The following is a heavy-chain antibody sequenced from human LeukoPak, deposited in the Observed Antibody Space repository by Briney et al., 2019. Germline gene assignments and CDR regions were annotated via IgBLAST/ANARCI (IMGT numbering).Heavy chain of an antibody. V-gene: IGHV4-30-4*08. CDR2: IYYSGST. CDR3: ATRRIVGATSDY. Sequence: PSETLSLTCTVSGGSISSGDYYWSWIRQPPGKGLEWIGYIYYSGSTYYNPSLKSRVTISVDTSKNQFSLKLSSVTAADTAVYYCATRRIVGATSDYWGQGTLVTVSS. D-gene: IGHD1-26*01. CDR1: GGSISSGDYY. J-gene: IGHJ4*02.